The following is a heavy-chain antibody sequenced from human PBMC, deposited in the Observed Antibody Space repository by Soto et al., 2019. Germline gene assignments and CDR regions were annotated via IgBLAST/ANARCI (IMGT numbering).Heavy chain of an antibody. J-gene: IGHJ4*02. CDR3: ARVLQTGDIVVVPAAYGYFDY. CDR1: GDSVSSNSAA. V-gene: IGHV6-1*01. CDR2: TYYRSKWYN. D-gene: IGHD2-2*01. Sequence: SQTLSLTCAISGDSVSSNSAAWNLIRQSPSRGLEWLGRTYYRSKWYNDYAVSVKSRITINPDTSKNQFSLQLNSVTPEDTAVYYCARVLQTGDIVVVPAAYGYFDYWGQGTLVTVSS.